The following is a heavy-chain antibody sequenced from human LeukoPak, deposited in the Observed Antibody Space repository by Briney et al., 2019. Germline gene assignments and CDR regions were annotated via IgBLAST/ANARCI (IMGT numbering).Heavy chain of an antibody. D-gene: IGHD2-15*01. CDR3: ARWPYCSGASCSRDY. V-gene: IGHV4-59*11. J-gene: IGHJ4*02. Sequence: SETLSLTCTVSGGSISSHYWSWIRQPPGKGLEWIGYIYYSGSTYYNPSLKSRVTISVDTSKNQFSLKLSSVTAADTAVYYCARWPYCSGASCSRDYWGQGTLVTVSS. CDR2: IYYSGST. CDR1: GGSISSHY.